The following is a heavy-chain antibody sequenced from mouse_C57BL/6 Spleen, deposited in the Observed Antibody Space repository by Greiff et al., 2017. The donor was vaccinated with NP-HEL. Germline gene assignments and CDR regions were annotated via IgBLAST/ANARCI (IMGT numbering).Heavy chain of an antibody. Sequence: EVQLVESGGGLVQPGGSLKLSCAASGFTFSDYYMYWVRQTPEKRLEWVAYISNGGGSTYYPDTVKGRFTISRDNAKNTLYLQMSRLKSEDTAMYYCARHALYGFFAYWGQGTLVTVSA. CDR2: ISNGGGST. CDR1: GFTFSDYY. CDR3: ARHALYGFFAY. V-gene: IGHV5-12*01. J-gene: IGHJ3*01. D-gene: IGHD2-2*01.